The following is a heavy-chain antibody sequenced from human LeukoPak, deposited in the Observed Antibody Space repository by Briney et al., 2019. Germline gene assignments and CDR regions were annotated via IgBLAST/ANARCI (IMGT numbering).Heavy chain of an antibody. D-gene: IGHD6-13*01. J-gene: IGHJ4*02. V-gene: IGHV3-23*01. Sequence: GGSLRLSCAASGFTFSSYEMNWVRQAPGKGLEWVSAISGSGGSTYYADSVKGRFTISRDNSKNTLYLQMNSLRAEDTAVYYCAKDYVAAAWPSYFDYWGQGTLVTVSS. CDR1: GFTFSSYE. CDR3: AKDYVAAAWPSYFDY. CDR2: ISGSGGST.